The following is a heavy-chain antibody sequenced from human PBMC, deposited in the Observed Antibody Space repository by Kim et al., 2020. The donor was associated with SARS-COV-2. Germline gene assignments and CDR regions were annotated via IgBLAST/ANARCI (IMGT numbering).Heavy chain of an antibody. CDR2: VDHSGTT. Sequence: SGTLSLTCVVSGASISSSSCWSWVRQPPGKGLEWIGEVDHSGTTSYNVSLKNRVSILVDKSKNQFSLRLTSVSAADTAVYYCARGVSSAWTLRAWFDPWGQGTLVTV. J-gene: IGHJ5*02. CDR3: ARGVSSAWTLRAWFDP. D-gene: IGHD3-22*01. CDR1: GASISSSSC. V-gene: IGHV4-4*02.